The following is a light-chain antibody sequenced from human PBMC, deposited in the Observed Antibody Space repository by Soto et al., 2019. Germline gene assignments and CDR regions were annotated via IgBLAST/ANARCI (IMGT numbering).Light chain of an antibody. CDR1: QSISTY. Sequence: DLQMTQSPSSLSASVGDRVTITCRASQSISTYVSWYQHTLGKAPKLLIYAASNLQSGVPSRFSGSGSGTEFALTIDSLHPEDFATYYCQQRMSTPLTFGGGTKVDLK. CDR2: AAS. J-gene: IGKJ4*01. CDR3: QQRMSTPLT. V-gene: IGKV1-39*01.